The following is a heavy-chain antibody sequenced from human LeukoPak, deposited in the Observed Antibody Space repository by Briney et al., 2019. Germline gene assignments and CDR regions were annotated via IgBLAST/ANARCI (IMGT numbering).Heavy chain of an antibody. CDR3: VKISFLAAAGNY. CDR2: ISSNGGST. D-gene: IGHD6-13*01. V-gene: IGHV3-64D*06. CDR1: GLTFKSYG. Sequence: PGGSLRLSCAASGLTFKSYGMHWVRQAPGKGLEYVSAISSNGGSTYYADSVKGRFTISRDNSKNTLYLQMNSLRAEDTAVYYCVKISFLAAAGNYWGQGTLVTVSS. J-gene: IGHJ4*02.